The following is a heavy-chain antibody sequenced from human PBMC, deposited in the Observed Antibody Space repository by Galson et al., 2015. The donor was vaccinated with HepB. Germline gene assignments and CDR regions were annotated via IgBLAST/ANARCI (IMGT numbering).Heavy chain of an antibody. Sequence: SLRLSCAASGFTFSSYAMHWVRQAPGKGLEWVAVISYDGSNKYYADSVKGRFTISRDNSKNTLYLQMNSLRAEDTAVCYCARAGIVVGPAAHFYFDYWGQGTLVTVSS. V-gene: IGHV3-30*04. CDR3: ARAGIVVGPAAHFYFDY. CDR2: ISYDGSNK. D-gene: IGHD2-2*01. CDR1: GFTFSSYA. J-gene: IGHJ4*02.